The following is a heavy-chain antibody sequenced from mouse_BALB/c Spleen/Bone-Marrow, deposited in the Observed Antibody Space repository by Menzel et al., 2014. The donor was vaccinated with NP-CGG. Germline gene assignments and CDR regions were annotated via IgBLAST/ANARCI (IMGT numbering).Heavy chain of an antibody. Sequence: EVQLQQSGPSLVKPSQTLSLCCSVTGDSITSGYWNWIRKFPGNKLEYMGYISYSGSTYYNPSLQSRITITRDTSNNQYYLQLNSVTTEDTATYYCASYYYGSSYAMDYWGQGTSVTVSS. CDR1: GDSITSGY. D-gene: IGHD1-1*01. V-gene: IGHV3-8*02. J-gene: IGHJ4*01. CDR3: ASYYYGSSYAMDY. CDR2: ISYSGST.